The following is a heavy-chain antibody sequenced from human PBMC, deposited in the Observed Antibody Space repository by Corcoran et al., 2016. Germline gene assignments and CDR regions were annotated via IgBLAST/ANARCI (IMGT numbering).Heavy chain of an antibody. CDR3: ASAMIFGVVSNRFEP. V-gene: IGHV4-61*01. CDR2: IYYSGST. D-gene: IGHD3-3*01. CDR1: GGSVSSGSYY. J-gene: IGHJ5*02. Sequence: QVQLQESGPGLVKPSETLSLTCTVSGGSVSSGSYYWSWIRQPPGKGLEWIGYIYYSGSTNYNPSLKSRVTISVDTSKNQFSLKLSSVTAADTAVYYCASAMIFGVVSNRFEPWGQGTLGTVSS.